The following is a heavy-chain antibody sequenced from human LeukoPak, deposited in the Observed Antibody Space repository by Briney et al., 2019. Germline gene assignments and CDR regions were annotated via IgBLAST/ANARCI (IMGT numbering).Heavy chain of an antibody. J-gene: IGHJ4*02. CDR3: AKNYGSGSTYYFDY. D-gene: IGHD3-10*01. CDR2: ISWNSGSI. Sequence: GGSLRLSCAASGFTFDDYAMHWVRQAPGKGLEWVSGISWNSGSIGYADSVKGQFTISRDNAKNSLYLQMNSLRAEDTALYYCAKNYGSGSTYYFDYWGQGTLVTVSS. CDR1: GFTFDDYA. V-gene: IGHV3-9*01.